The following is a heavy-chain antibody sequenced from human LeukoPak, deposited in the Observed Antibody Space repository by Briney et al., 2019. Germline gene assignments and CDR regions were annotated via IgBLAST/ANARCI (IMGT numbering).Heavy chain of an antibody. J-gene: IGHJ4*02. D-gene: IGHD5-18*01. CDR3: ARDSRGYTYDD. CDR2: ISATGSTI. Sequence: GGSLRLSCAASGFTFSDYYMNWIRQAPGKGLEWVSYISATGSTIHYADSVKGRFTISRDNAKNSLYLQMNSLRTEDTAVYYCARDSRGYTYDDWGPGTLVTVSS. CDR1: GFTFSDYY. V-gene: IGHV3-11*04.